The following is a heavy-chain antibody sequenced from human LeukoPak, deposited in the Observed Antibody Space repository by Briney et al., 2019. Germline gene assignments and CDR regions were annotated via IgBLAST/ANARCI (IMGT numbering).Heavy chain of an antibody. J-gene: IGHJ4*02. CDR3: TRELAY. Sequence: GGSLRLSCVASGFTFSSYSMNWVRQAPGKGLEWVSYIGSGSTGIYYADSVKGRFSTSRDDAKSSLYLQLNSLRAEDTAVYYCTRELAYWGQGALVTVSS. V-gene: IGHV3-48*01. CDR2: IGSGSTGI. CDR1: GFTFSSYS.